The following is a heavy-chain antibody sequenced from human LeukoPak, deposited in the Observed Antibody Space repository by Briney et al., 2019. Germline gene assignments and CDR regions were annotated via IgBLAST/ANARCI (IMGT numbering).Heavy chain of an antibody. V-gene: IGHV3-48*03. J-gene: IGHJ4*02. CDR1: GFTFSSYE. D-gene: IGHD5-18*01. CDR3: ARRATTERGHSYGLDF. CDR2: ISSSGSTI. Sequence: GGSLRLSCAASGFTFSSYEMNWVRQAPGKGLEWVSYISSSGSTIYYADSVKGRFTISRDNAKNSLYLQMNSLRAEDTAMYYCARRATTERGHSYGLDFWGQGTLVTVSS.